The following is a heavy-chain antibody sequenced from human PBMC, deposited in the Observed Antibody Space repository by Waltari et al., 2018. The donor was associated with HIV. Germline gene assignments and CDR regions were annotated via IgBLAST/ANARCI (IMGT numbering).Heavy chain of an antibody. D-gene: IGHD3-10*01. V-gene: IGHV3-7*01. CDR2: INQDGTGR. CDR1: GFTFSFYW. J-gene: IGHJ4*02. CDR3: ATKHVSAAYDNDLDK. Sequence: EVKFEESGGGWVQPGGSLTLPCQASGFTFSFYWLSWVSQAPGKELGGLEKINQDGTGRRYVVFWGGSFTSARENGKRSLVLKMNSLSVGDTAGYYCATKHVSAAYDNDLDKWGQRTLV.